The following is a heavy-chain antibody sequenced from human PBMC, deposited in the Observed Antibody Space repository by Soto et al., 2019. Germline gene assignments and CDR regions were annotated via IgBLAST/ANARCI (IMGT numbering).Heavy chain of an antibody. V-gene: IGHV3-13*04. CDR1: GFTFSTYD. Sequence: EVQLVESGGGLVQPGGSLRLSCAASGFTFSTYDMYWVRQGAGEGLECVSSIGVADDTYYAGSVKGRFTISRENAKNSLYLQMNSLTAGDTAVYYCARDRGYCTSTNCEQAFDIWGQGTMVTVSS. CDR2: IGVADDT. CDR3: ARDRGYCTSTNCEQAFDI. D-gene: IGHD2-2*01. J-gene: IGHJ3*02.